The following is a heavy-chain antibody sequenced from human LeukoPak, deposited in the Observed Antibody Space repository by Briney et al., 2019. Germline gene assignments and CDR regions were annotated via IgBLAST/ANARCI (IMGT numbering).Heavy chain of an antibody. CDR1: GDSISSGDYY. CDR3: ARYIVSYPHDAFDI. V-gene: IGHV4-61*02. D-gene: IGHD1-26*01. Sequence: SQTLSLTCTVSGDSISSGDYYWSWIRQPAGKGLEWIGRISSSGSTNYNPSLKSRVTISVDTSMKQFSLKLSSVTAADTAFYYCARYIVSYPHDAFDIWGQGTMVTVSS. J-gene: IGHJ3*02. CDR2: ISSSGST.